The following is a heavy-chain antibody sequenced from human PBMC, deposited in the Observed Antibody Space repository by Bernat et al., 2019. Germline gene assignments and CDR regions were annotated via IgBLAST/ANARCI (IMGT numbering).Heavy chain of an antibody. D-gene: IGHD3-3*01. J-gene: IGHJ3*02. CDR1: GGTFSSYA. V-gene: IGHV1-69*17. Sequence: QVQLVQSGAEVKKPGSSVKVSCKASGGTFSSYAISWVRQAPGQGLEWMGGIIPIFGIANYALKFQGRVTITADKSTSTAYMELSSLRSEDTAVYYCARSRGFSRRDAFDIWGQGTMVTVSS. CDR2: IIPIFGIA. CDR3: ARSRGFSRRDAFDI.